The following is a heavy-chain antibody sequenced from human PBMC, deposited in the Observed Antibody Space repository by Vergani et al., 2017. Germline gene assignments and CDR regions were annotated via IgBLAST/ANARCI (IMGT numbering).Heavy chain of an antibody. D-gene: IGHD3-22*01. CDR3: ARGGYYYDSSAPYGMDV. CDR2: IYYSGST. V-gene: IGHV4-31*03. CDR1: GGSISCGGYY. J-gene: IGHJ6*02. Sequence: QVQLQESGPGLVKPSQTLSLTCTVSGGSISCGGYYWSWIRQHPGKGLEWIGYIYYSGSTYYNPSLKSRVTISVDTSKNQFSLKLSSVTAADTAVYYCARGGYYYDSSAPYGMDVWGQGTTVTVSS.